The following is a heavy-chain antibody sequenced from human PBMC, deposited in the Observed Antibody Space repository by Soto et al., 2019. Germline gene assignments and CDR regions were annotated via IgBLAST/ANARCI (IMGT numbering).Heavy chain of an antibody. Sequence: ASVTVSCTSSGCTFSICTLSCVRQAPGQGLEWMGRIIPILGIANYAQKFQGRVTITADKSTSTAYMELSSLRSEDTAVYYCARAARIGWYFDLWGRGTLVTVSS. CDR3: ARAARIGWYFDL. CDR2: IIPILGIA. J-gene: IGHJ2*01. V-gene: IGHV1-69*02. D-gene: IGHD6-6*01. CDR1: GCTFSICT.